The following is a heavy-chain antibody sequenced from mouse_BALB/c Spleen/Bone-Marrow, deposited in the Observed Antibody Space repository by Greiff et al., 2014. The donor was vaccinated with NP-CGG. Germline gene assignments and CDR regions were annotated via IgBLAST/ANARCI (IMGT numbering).Heavy chain of an antibody. D-gene: IGHD1-1*01. V-gene: IGHV1S81*02. CDR1: GYTFTSYW. CDR3: AREMVFDITTVVATGGYYFDY. CDR2: INPSNGRA. Sequence: QVQLQQPGAELVKPGASLKLSCKASGYTFTSYWMHWVKQRPGQGLEWIGEINPSNGRANYNEKFKSMATLTVDKSSSTAYMQLSSLTSEDSAVYYCAREMVFDITTVVATGGYYFDYWGQGTTLTVSS. J-gene: IGHJ2*01.